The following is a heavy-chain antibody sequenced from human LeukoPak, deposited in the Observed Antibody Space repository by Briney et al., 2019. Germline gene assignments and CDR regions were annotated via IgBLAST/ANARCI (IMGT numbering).Heavy chain of an antibody. CDR2: INPNSGGT. CDR3: ARVLSSTGYYDAFDI. J-gene: IGHJ3*02. V-gene: IGHV1-2*02. Sequence: ASVKVSCKASGYTFTGYYMHWVRQAPGQGLEWMGWINPNSGGTNYAQKFQGRVTMTRDTSISTAYMELSRLRSDDTAVYYCARVLSSTGYYDAFDIWGQGTMVTVSS. D-gene: IGHD2-2*01. CDR1: GYTFTGYY.